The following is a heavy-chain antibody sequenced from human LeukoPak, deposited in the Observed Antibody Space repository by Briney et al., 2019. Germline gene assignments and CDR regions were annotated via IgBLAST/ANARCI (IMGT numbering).Heavy chain of an antibody. J-gene: IGHJ4*02. CDR2: ISYDGSNK. V-gene: IGHV3-30*18. CDR3: AKGETWAFDY. Sequence: GGSLRLSCAASGFTFSSYGMHWVRQAPGKGLERVAVISYDGSNKYYADSVKGRFTISRDNSKSTLYLQMNSLRAEDTAVYYCAKGETWAFDYWGQGTLVTVSS. CDR1: GFTFSSYG. D-gene: IGHD1-26*01.